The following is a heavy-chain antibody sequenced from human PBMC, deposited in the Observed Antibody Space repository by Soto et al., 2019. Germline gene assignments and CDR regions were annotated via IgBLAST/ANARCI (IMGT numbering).Heavy chain of an antibody. CDR1: GYTFTSYG. CDR3: AREVGWQRMVPYD. V-gene: IGHV1-18*04. D-gene: IGHD6-25*01. CDR2: ISAFNGDT. J-gene: IGHJ4*02. Sequence: QVQLVQSGTEVKKPGASVNVSCKAFGYTFTSYGFSWVRQVPGQGLEWLGWISAFNGDTQYAQTMKGRLTVTTDTSTTTVHMELRSLTPADTAVYYCAREVGWQRMVPYDWGQGTLVTVS.